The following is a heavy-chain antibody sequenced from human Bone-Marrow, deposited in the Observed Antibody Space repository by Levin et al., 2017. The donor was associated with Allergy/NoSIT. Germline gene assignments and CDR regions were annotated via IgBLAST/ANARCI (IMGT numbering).Heavy chain of an antibody. Sequence: SQTLSLTCTVSGGSVSTYYWTWIRQPPGKGLEWIGHFYYSGTTTYNSSLKSRVTISVDTSKNQFYLRLTFVTAADTAMYYCARMRGGSSWIDYWGQGTLVTVSS. CDR3: ARMRGGSSWIDY. CDR1: GGSVSTYY. V-gene: IGHV4-59*02. D-gene: IGHD6-13*01. J-gene: IGHJ4*02. CDR2: FYYSGTT.